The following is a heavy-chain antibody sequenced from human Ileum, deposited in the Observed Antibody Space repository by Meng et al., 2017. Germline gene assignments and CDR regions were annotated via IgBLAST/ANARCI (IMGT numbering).Heavy chain of an antibody. CDR3: AREMTGYGSGWTAGLAGLAV. V-gene: IGHV1-69*05. Sequence: SVNVSCKASGGTFSTYIISWLRQAPGQGLEWMGGIIPMSGTANYAQKFQGRVTITTDESRSTVYMDLSSLRSEDTAVYYCAREMTGYGSGWTAGLAGLAVWCQGNPVTGAS. J-gene: IGHJ6*02. CDR2: IIPMSGTA. D-gene: IGHD6-19*01. CDR1: GGTFSTYI.